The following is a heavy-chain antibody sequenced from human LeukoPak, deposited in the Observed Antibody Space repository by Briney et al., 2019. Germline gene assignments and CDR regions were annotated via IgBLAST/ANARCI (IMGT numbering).Heavy chain of an antibody. V-gene: IGHV4-61*02. CDR3: AGGGAAAGRRPVDY. D-gene: IGHD6-13*01. Sequence: PSETLSLTCTVSGGSISSGSYYWSWIRQPAGKGLEWIGRIYTSGSTNYNPSLKSRVTISVDTSKNQFSLKLSSVTAADTAVYYCAGGGAAAGRRPVDYWGQGTLVTVSS. CDR1: GGSISSGSYY. CDR2: IYTSGST. J-gene: IGHJ4*02.